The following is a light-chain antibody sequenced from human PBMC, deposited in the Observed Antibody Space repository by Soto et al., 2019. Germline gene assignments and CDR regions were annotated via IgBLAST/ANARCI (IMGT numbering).Light chain of an antibody. Sequence: EIVMTQFPASLSVSPGERVTLSCRASQSITRDLAWYQQKPGQAPRLLVFAASFRATDIPPRFSGSGSGTNFTLTINSLQSEDFGLYFCQEYTKWSGTFGQGTRVEMK. V-gene: IGKV3-15*01. CDR3: QEYTKWSGT. J-gene: IGKJ1*01. CDR1: QSITRD. CDR2: AAS.